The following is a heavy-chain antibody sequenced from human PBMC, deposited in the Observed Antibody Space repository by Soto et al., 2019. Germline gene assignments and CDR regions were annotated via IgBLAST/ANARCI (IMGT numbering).Heavy chain of an antibody. Sequence: EVQLVESGGGLVQPGGSLRLSCAASGFIFSTHWMTWARQGPGKGLEWLATIKPDAGVAYYADSVKGRFTISRDNAKNSLYLQMNSLRDDDTAVYYCANDSGWHFGYWGQGTLVTVSS. CDR1: GFIFSTHW. CDR2: IKPDAGVA. V-gene: IGHV3-7*01. CDR3: ANDSGWHFGY. D-gene: IGHD6-19*01. J-gene: IGHJ4*01.